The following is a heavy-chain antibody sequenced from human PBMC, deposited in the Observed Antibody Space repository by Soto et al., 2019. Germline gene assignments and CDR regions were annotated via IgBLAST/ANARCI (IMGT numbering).Heavy chain of an antibody. CDR1: GFTFSDYY. V-gene: IGHV3-11*01. J-gene: IGHJ6*02. CDR2: ISSSGSTI. Sequence: GGSLRLSCAASGFTFSDYYMSWIRQAPGKGLEWVSYISSSGSTIYYADSVKGRFTISRDNAKNSLYLQMNSLRAEDTAVYYCARDRVRGGYYDFWSGPPYYYYYGMEVWGQGTTVTVSS. D-gene: IGHD3-3*01. CDR3: ARDRVRGGYYDFWSGPPYYYYYGMEV.